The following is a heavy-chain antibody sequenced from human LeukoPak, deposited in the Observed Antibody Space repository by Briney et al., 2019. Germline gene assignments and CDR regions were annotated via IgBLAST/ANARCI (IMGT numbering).Heavy chain of an antibody. D-gene: IGHD3-9*01. V-gene: IGHV4-59*01. Sequence: LQTLSPTCTVSGGSISSYYWSWIRQPPGKGLERSGYIYYSGSTSYNTSLTSRVTISQDTPKKQCSLKLSSVTAADTAVYYCARGGGLRYFDWLSPYNWFDPWGQGTLVTVSS. J-gene: IGHJ5*02. CDR3: ARGGGLRYFDWLSPYNWFDP. CDR1: GGSISSYY. CDR2: IYYSGST.